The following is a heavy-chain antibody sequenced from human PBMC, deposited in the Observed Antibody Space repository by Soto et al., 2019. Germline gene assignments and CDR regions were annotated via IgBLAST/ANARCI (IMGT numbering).Heavy chain of an antibody. CDR1: GFTFSSYG. J-gene: IGHJ4*02. V-gene: IGHV3-30*18. D-gene: IGHD2-2*03. CDR3: AKGSAASLDSVPKNY. CDR2: ISYDGSNK. Sequence: QVQLVESGGGVVQPGRSLRLSCAASGFTFSSYGMHWVRQAPGKGLEWVAVISYDGSNKYYADSVKGRFTISRDNSKNTLYLQMNSLRAEDTAVYYCAKGSAASLDSVPKNYWGQGTLVTVSS.